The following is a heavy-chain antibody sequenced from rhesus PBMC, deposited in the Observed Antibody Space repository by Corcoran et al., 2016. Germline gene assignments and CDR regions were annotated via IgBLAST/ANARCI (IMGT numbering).Heavy chain of an antibody. CDR3: ARDCSGIYCPFDY. CDR1: GGSISDSYY. J-gene: IGHJ4*01. Sequence: QVQLQESGPGLVKPSETLSLTCTVSGGSISDSYYWNWIRQPPGTGLEWLGRIYGSGGSTSYHTSLKSRVTISKDTAKNQFSLKLSSVTAADTAVYYCARDCSGIYCPFDYWGQGVLVTVSS. D-gene: IGHD2-27*01. V-gene: IGHV4-147*01. CDR2: IYGSGGST.